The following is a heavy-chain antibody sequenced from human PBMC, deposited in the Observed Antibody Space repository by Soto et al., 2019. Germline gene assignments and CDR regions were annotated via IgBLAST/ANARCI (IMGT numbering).Heavy chain of an antibody. CDR2: INAGNGNT. J-gene: IGHJ4*02. V-gene: IGHV1-3*01. Sequence: ASVKVSFKASGYTFTSYAMHWVRQAPGQRLEWMGWINAGNGNTKYSQKFQGRVTITRDTSASTAYMELSSLRSEDTAVYYCARVLGDGYDPDTYYDILTGYLDYWGQGTLVTVSS. CDR3: ARVLGDGYDPDTYYDILTGYLDY. CDR1: GYTFTSYA. D-gene: IGHD3-9*01.